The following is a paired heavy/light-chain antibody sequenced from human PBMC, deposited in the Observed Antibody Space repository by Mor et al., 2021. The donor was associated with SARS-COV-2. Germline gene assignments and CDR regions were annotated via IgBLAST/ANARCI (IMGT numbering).Heavy chain of an antibody. Sequence: EVQLLESGGGLIQPGGSLRLSCAASGFTFSSSAINWVRQAPGKGLEWVSGISGSGFNTYYTDSVRGRFTISRDNSKNTLFLQMNSLRAEDTAVYFCTRVSGDWYGAASDCWGQGTLVTVSS. D-gene: IGHD6-19*01. CDR3: TRVSGDWYGAASDC. V-gene: IGHV3-23*01. J-gene: IGHJ4*02. CDR2: ISGSGFNT. CDR1: GFTFSSSA.
Light chain of an antibody. CDR2: DSS. Sequence: EVVMTQSPGTLSLSPGERATLSCRASRDVYIKSAWYQHKPGQAPRLLIYDSSIRAPGIPGRFSGSGSGTEFTLTISSLQSEDFAVYYCQQYSLWPLTFGGGTRVEI. CDR1: RDVYIK. V-gene: IGKV3-15*01. J-gene: IGKJ4*01. CDR3: QQYSLWPLT.